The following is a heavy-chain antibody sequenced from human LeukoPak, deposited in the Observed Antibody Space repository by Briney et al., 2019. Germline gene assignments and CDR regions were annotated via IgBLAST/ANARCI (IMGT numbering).Heavy chain of an antibody. CDR2: IHYSGNT. CDR1: GGSFSSYY. J-gene: IGHJ4*02. Sequence: PSETLSLTCTVSGGSFSSYYWNWIRQPPGKGLEWIGYIHYSGNTNYNPSLKSRITISLDTSKNQFSLKVNSVTAADTAVYSCAAHRGHTYGPLDYWGLGTLVTVSS. D-gene: IGHD5-18*01. CDR3: AAHRGHTYGPLDY. V-gene: IGHV4-59*12.